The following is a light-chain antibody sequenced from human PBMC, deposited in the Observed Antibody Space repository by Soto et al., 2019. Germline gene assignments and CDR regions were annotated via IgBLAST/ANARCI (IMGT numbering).Light chain of an antibody. J-gene: IGLJ2*01. V-gene: IGLV2-8*01. CDR1: NTDIGGHKY. Sequence: QAVVTQPPSASGSPGQSVTISCTGTNTDIGGHKYVSWYQHHPGKAPKLIIYEVTERPSGVPDRFSGSKSGNAASLTVSGLQADYEAIYYCSSYTGTNNFVLFGGGTKVTVL. CDR2: EVT. CDR3: SSYTGTNNFVL.